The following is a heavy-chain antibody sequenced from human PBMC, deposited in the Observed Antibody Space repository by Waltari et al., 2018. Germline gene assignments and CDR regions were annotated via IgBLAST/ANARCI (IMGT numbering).Heavy chain of an antibody. CDR3: ARSSAGMPRWLGDY. CDR1: GDSISSSNYY. D-gene: IGHD5-12*01. Sequence: QLQLQESGPGLVKPSETLSLSCSVSGDSISSSNYYWGWIRQPPGTGLEWIASVYYSGTTYYNPSLKRRVTISADTSMNQFYLRLTSVTATDTAVYYCARSSAGMPRWLGDYWGQGILVTVSS. V-gene: IGHV4-39*01. J-gene: IGHJ4*02. CDR2: VYYSGTT.